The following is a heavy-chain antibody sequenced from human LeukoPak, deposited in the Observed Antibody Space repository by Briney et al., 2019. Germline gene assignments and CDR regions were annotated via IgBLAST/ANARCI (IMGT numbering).Heavy chain of an antibody. CDR1: GGSISSYY. CDR2: IYTSGST. J-gene: IGHJ4*02. V-gene: IGHV4-4*09. D-gene: IGHD3-3*01. Sequence: PSETLSLTCTVPGGSISSYYWSWIRQPPGKGLEWIGYIYTSGSTNYNPSLKSRVTISVDTSKNQFSLKLSSVTAADTAVYYCARHSPDKDFWSGYYREFDYWGQGTLVTASS. CDR3: ARHSPDKDFWSGYYREFDY.